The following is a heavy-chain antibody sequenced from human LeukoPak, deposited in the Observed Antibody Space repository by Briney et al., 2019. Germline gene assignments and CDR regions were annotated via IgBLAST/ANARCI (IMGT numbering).Heavy chain of an antibody. D-gene: IGHD2-15*01. CDR1: GFTVSSNY. CDR2: IYSGGST. J-gene: IGHJ4*02. CDR3: ARDTVSADTYSY. Sequence: PGGSLRLSCAASGFTVSSNYMSWVRQAPGKGLEWVSVIYSGGSTYYADSVKGRFTISRDNSKNTLYLQMNSLRAEDTAVYYCARDTVSADTYSYWGQGTLVTVSS. V-gene: IGHV3-66*01.